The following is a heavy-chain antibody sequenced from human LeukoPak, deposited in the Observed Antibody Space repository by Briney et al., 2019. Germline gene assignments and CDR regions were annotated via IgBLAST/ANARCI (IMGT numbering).Heavy chain of an antibody. V-gene: IGHV1-69*05. CDR3: ARWSGGSDWLYHYGMDV. CDR1: GGTFSSYA. Sequence: ASVKVSCKASGGTFSSYAISWVRQAPGQGLEWMGGIIPIFGTANYAQKFQGRVTVTTHTSTSTAYMELRSLRSDDTAVYYCARWSGGSDWLYHYGMDVWGQGTTVTVSS. CDR2: IIPIFGTA. J-gene: IGHJ6*02. D-gene: IGHD6-19*01.